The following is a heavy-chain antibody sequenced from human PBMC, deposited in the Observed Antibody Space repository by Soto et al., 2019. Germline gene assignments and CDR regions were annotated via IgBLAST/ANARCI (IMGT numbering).Heavy chain of an antibody. J-gene: IGHJ6*02. Sequence: ASVKVSCKASGGTFSSYAISWVRQAPGQGLEWMGGIIPIFGTANYAQKFQGRVTITADESTSTAYMELSSLRSEDTAVYYCARGGVIVATIGDYYYGMDVWGQGTTVTVSS. CDR3: ARGGVIVATIGDYYYGMDV. V-gene: IGHV1-69*13. CDR2: IIPIFGTA. CDR1: GGTFSSYA. D-gene: IGHD5-12*01.